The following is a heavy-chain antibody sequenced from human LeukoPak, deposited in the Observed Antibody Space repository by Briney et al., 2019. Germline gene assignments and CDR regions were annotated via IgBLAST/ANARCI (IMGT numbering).Heavy chain of an antibody. CDR3: ARQGPMLDYGDSDFDY. D-gene: IGHD4-17*01. J-gene: IGHJ4*02. CDR1: GGSISSSSYY. V-gene: IGHV4-39*01. Sequence: PSETLSLTCTVSGGSISSSSYYWGWIRQPPGKGLEWIGSIYYSGSTYYNPSLRSRVTISVDTSKNQFSLKLSSVTAADTAVYYCARQGPMLDYGDSDFDYWGQGTLVTVSS. CDR2: IYYSGST.